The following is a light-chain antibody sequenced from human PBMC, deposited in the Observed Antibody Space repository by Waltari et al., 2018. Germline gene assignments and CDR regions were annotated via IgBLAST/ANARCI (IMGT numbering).Light chain of an antibody. CDR2: SNN. Sequence: QSVLTQPPSASGTPGQRVTISCSGSSSNIGSNTVNWYQQLPGTDPKLLIYSNNQRPSGVPDRFSGSKSGTSASLAISGLQSEDEADYYCAAWDDSLNALVFGGGTKLTVL. J-gene: IGLJ2*01. CDR3: AAWDDSLNALV. V-gene: IGLV1-44*01. CDR1: SSNIGSNT.